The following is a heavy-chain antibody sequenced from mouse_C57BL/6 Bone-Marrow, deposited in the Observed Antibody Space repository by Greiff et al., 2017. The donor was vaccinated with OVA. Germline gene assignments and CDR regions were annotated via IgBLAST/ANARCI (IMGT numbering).Heavy chain of an antibody. CDR1: GFTFSSYA. CDR3: ARGGLPGSFLSWCAY. D-gene: IGHD1-1*01. CDR2: ISDGGSYT. Sequence: EVMLVESGGGLVKPGGSLKLSCAASGFTFSSYAMSWVRQTPEKRLEWVATISDGGSYTYYPDNVKGRFTISRDNAKNNLYLQMSHLKSEDTAMYYCARGGLPGSFLSWCAYWGQGTLVTVSA. V-gene: IGHV5-4*03. J-gene: IGHJ3*01.